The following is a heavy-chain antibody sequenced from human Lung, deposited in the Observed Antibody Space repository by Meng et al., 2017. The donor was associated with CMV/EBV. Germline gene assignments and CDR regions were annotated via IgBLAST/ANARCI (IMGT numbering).Heavy chain of an antibody. J-gene: IGHJ6*02. CDR3: TKGGGERVTFDAMDV. CDR2: ISGNTRFI. D-gene: IGHD2-21*02. V-gene: IGHV3-9*01. CDR1: GFTFDDFA. Sequence: SXKISCTASGFTFDDFAMHWVRQSPGEGLEWVSGISGNTRFIGYADSVKGRFTISRDNAKKTLSLQINTLRAEDTALYYCTKGGGERVTFDAMDVWGQGXTVTVSS.